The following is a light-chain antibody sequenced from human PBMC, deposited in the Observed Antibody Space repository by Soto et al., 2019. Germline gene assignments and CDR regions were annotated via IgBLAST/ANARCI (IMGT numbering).Light chain of an antibody. Sequence: DIVMTQSPDSLAVSLGERATINCKSSQSVLYSSNNKNYLAWYQQKPGQPPKLLIYWASTRESGVPDRFSGSGSGTDFTLTISSLQAEDVAVYYCQQYYITPQYTFGQGTKLEIK. CDR1: QSVLYSSNNKNY. CDR3: QQYYITPQYT. CDR2: WAS. J-gene: IGKJ2*01. V-gene: IGKV4-1*01.